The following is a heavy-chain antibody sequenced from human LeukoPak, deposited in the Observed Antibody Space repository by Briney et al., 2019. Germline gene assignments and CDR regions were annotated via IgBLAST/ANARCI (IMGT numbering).Heavy chain of an antibody. Sequence: GGSLRLSCVASGFTLSIYWMHWVRHAPGKGRVWVSRIKNDGSATNYPDSVMVRFTISRDNATNTLYLQMNSLRPEDTAVYYCGRRNKWSVGSWGQGALVTVSS. CDR3: GRRNKWSVGS. J-gene: IGHJ5*02. D-gene: IGHD2-15*01. CDR2: IKNDGSAT. CDR1: GFTLSIYW. V-gene: IGHV3-74*01.